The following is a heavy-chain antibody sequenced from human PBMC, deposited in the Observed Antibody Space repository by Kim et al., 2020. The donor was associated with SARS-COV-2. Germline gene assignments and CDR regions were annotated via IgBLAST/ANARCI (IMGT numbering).Heavy chain of an antibody. D-gene: IGHD5-12*01. CDR3: AKADRPRAGLPFDY. CDR1: GFTFSSYA. J-gene: IGHJ4*02. CDR2: ISANGAAT. Sequence: GGSLRLSCTASGFTFSSYAMSWVRQAPGKGLEWVSSISANGAATYYADSVKGRFSISRDDSRNTLYLQMNSLRAEDTAIYYCAKADRPRAGLPFDYWGQGTLVTVSS. V-gene: IGHV3-23*01.